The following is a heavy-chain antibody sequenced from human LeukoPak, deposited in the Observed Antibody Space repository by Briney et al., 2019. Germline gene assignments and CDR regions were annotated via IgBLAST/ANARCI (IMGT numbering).Heavy chain of an antibody. CDR3: ATISSLVIY. CDR2: SNHSGST. CDR1: GGSSSAYY. J-gene: IGHJ4*02. Sequence: LETLSLTCAVYGGSSSAYYWSWIRHPPGQGREWIGESNHSGSTNHTPSLTSRVTIPVDTSKNQFSLKLSSVTAADTAVYYCATISSLVIYWGQGTLVTVSS. D-gene: IGHD3-9*01. V-gene: IGHV4-34*01.